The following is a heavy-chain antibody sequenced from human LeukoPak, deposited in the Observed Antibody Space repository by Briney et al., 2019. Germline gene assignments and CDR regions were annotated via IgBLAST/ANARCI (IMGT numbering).Heavy chain of an antibody. CDR3: ARTNGHGGNFFDY. V-gene: IGHV3-66*01. Sequence: GGSLRLSCAASGFTVSRIFMSWVRQAPGKGLEWVSVIYSSGNTYYADSAKGRFTISRDNSKNTLYLQMNNLRAEDTAVYFCARTNGHGGNFFDYWGQGTLVTVSS. CDR2: IYSSGNT. CDR1: GFTVSRIF. J-gene: IGHJ4*02. D-gene: IGHD4-23*01.